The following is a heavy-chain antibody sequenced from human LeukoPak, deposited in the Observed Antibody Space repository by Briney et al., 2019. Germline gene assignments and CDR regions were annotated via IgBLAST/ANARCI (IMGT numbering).Heavy chain of an antibody. CDR2: ISWNSGSI. J-gene: IGHJ3*02. V-gene: IGHV3-9*01. D-gene: IGHD5-12*01. Sequence: PGRSLRLSCAASGFTFDDYAMHWVRQAPGKGLEWVSGISWNSGSIGYADSVKGRFTISRDNAKNSLYLQMNSLRAEDTALYYCAKRLRATLAFDIWGQGTMVTVSS. CDR1: GFTFDDYA. CDR3: AKRLRATLAFDI.